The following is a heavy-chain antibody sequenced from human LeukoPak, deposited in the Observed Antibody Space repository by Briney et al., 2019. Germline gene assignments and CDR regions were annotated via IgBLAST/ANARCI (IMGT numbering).Heavy chain of an antibody. V-gene: IGHV1-3*01. D-gene: IGHD2-2*01. CDR2: INAGNGNT. CDR3: ARDYCSSTSCYYYYGMDV. CDR1: GYTFTSYA. Sequence: ASVKVSCKASGYTFTSYAMHWVRQAPGQRLEWMGWINAGNGNTKYSQKFQGRVTITRDTSASTAYMELSSLRSEDTAVYHCARDYCSSTSCYYYYGMDVWGQGTTVTVSS. J-gene: IGHJ6*02.